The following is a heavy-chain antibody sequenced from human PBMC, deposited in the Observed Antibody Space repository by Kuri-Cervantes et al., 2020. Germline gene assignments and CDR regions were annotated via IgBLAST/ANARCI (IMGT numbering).Heavy chain of an antibody. CDR1: GYTFTSYD. CDR3: AWGRYSGYDSRVTENPTIDY. CDR2: MNPNSGNT. D-gene: IGHD5-12*01. V-gene: IGHV1-8*01. Sequence: ASVKVSCKASGYTFTSYDINWVRQATGQGLEWMGWMNPNSGNTGYAQKFQGRVTMTRNTSISTAYMELSSLRSEDTAVYYCAWGRYSGYDSRVTENPTIDYWGQGTLVTVSS. J-gene: IGHJ4*02.